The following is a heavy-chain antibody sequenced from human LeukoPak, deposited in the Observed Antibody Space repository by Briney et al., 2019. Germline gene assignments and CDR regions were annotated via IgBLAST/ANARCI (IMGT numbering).Heavy chain of an antibody. V-gene: IGHV6-1*01. Sequence: SQTLSLTCAISGDSVSTNNVAWNWIRQSPSRGLEWLGRTYYRPNRYSNYAVSVKRRITIKPATSTNQFSLQQNSASPDDTAVYYFAREDLGAAYFDFWGQGTLVTVSS. CDR2: TYYRPNRYS. CDR3: AREDLGAAYFDF. CDR1: GDSVSTNNVA. J-gene: IGHJ4*02. D-gene: IGHD3-16*01.